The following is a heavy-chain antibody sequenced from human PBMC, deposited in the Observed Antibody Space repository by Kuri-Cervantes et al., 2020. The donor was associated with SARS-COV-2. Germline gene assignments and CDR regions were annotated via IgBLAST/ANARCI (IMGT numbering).Heavy chain of an antibody. CDR2: INPNSGVT. CDR1: GYAFNIYD. J-gene: IGHJ3*01. CDR3: ATEGYSIIIWAFAH. V-gene: IGHV1-8*03. Sequence: ASVKVSCKAFGYAFNIYDINWVRQAPGQGLEWMGWINPNSGVTGYAQKFQGRVTITADKSTSTAYMELSSLRSEDTAVYYCATEGYSIIIWAFAHWGQGTKVTVSS. D-gene: IGHD3-22*01.